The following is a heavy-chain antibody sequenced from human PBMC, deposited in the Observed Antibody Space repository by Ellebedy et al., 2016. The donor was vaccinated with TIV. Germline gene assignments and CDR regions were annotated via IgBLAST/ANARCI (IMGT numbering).Heavy chain of an antibody. CDR2: ISNRDRT. V-gene: IGHV4-39*01. D-gene: IGHD1-14*01. J-gene: IGHJ6*03. CDR1: GDSISSSSAY. Sequence: SETLSFTXTVSGDSISSSSAYWVWIRQPPGKGLEWIGTISNRDRTDYNPSLKSRVFILVDASKNQFFLKLTSVTAADTAVYYCATFNQYYTYLGVWGKGTTVTVSS. CDR3: ATFNQYYTYLGV.